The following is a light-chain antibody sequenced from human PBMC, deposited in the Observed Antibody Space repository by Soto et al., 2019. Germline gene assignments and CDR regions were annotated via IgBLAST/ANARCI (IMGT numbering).Light chain of an antibody. CDR3: QQYNNWPLT. Sequence: KVMTQSPATLSVSPGERATLSCRAGQSVASNLAWYQQKPGQAPRLLIYGASTRAAGIPGRFSGSGSGTEFTLTISSLQSEDFAVYYCQQYNNWPLTFGGGTKVDIK. CDR1: QSVASN. V-gene: IGKV3-15*01. J-gene: IGKJ4*01. CDR2: GAS.